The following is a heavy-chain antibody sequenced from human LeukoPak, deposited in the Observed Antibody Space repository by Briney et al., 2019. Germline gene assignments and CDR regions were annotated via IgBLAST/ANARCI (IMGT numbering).Heavy chain of an antibody. D-gene: IGHD6-19*01. J-gene: IGHJ6*02. CDR3: ARIRRAVAGRDYYYGMDV. CDR1: GFSLSTSGMC. Sequence: SGPALVKPTQTLTLTCTFSGFSLSTSGMCVSWISQPPGKALEWLALIDWDDDKYYSTSLKTRLTISKDTSKNQVVLTMTNMDPVDTATYYCARIRRAVAGRDYYYGMDVWGQGTTVTVSS. V-gene: IGHV2-70*01. CDR2: IDWDDDK.